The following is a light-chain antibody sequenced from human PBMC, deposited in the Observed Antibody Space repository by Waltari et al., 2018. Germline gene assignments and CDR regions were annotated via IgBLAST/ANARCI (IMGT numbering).Light chain of an antibody. CDR2: WAS. J-gene: IGKJ1*01. Sequence: DIVMTQSPDSLAVSLGERATINCKSSQSVLYSSNNQNSLGWYQQKPGQPPKLLIYWASTRDSGVPARFSGSGSGTDFTLTISSLQAEDVAVYYCQQYYSTPWTFGQGTKVEIK. CDR3: QQYYSTPWT. CDR1: QSVLYSSNNQNS. V-gene: IGKV4-1*01.